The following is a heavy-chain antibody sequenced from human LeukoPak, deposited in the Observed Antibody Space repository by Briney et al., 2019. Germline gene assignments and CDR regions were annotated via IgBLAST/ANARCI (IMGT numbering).Heavy chain of an antibody. D-gene: IGHD3-9*01. V-gene: IGHV4-59*08. CDR2: IHYSGGT. Sequence: SQCLSPARTLVAPSVSNDYSSSVRQSPREGLGWIGYIHYSGGTNYNPSLKSRVIISVDMSMNQFSLKLSSVTAADTAMYYCAKHSVLTGSEYAFDIWGKGTAATVSS. CDR3: AKHSVLTGSEYAFDI. J-gene: IGHJ3*02. CDR1: APSVSNDY.